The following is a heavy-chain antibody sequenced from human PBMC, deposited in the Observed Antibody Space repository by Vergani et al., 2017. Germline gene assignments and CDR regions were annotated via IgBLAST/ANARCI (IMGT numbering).Heavy chain of an antibody. CDR3: ARGGGAAAGRGDYYYYMDV. V-gene: IGHV1-69*02. CDR2: IIPILGIA. J-gene: IGHJ6*03. CDR1: GGTFSSST. D-gene: IGHD6-13*01. Sequence: QVQLVQSGAEVKKPGSSVKVSCKASGGTFSSSTISWVRQAPGQGLEWMGRIIPILGIANYAQKFQGRVTITADKSTSTGYMELSSLRSEDTAVYYCARGGGAAAGRGDYYYYMDVWGKGTTVTVSS.